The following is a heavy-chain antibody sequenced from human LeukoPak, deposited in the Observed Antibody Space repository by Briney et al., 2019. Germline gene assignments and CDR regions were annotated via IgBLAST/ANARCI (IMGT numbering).Heavy chain of an antibody. CDR2: IYYSGST. CDR1: GGSISSYY. V-gene: IGHV4-59*12. CDR3: ARGISQQSGLFDY. D-gene: IGHD6-13*01. Sequence: SETLSLSCTVSGGSISSYYWSWIRQPPGKGLEWIGYIYYSGSTNYNPSLKSRVTISVDTSKNQFSLRLSFVTAADTAVYYCARGISQQSGLFDYWGQGTLVTVSS. J-gene: IGHJ4*02.